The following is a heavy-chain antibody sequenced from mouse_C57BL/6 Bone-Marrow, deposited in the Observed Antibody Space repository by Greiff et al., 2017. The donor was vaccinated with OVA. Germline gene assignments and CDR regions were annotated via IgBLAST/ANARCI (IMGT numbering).Heavy chain of an antibody. D-gene: IGHD1-1*01. J-gene: IGHJ2*01. CDR3: ARDRGYYWGCDY. V-gene: IGHV5-16*01. CDR2: INYDGSST. Sequence: EVQLVESEGGLVQPGSSMKLSCTASGFTLSDYYMSWVRQVPEKSLEWVANINYDGSSTYYLDSLKSRFIISRDNAKNILYLQMSSLKSEDTATYYCARDRGYYWGCDYWGQGTTLTVSS. CDR1: GFTLSDYY.